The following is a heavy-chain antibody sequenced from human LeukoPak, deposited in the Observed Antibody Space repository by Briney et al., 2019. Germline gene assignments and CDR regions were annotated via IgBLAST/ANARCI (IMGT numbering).Heavy chain of an antibody. CDR2: IRYDGSNK. CDR3: AKTTGAPTPYDY. D-gene: IGHD1-1*01. V-gene: IGHV3-30*02. CDR1: GFTFSSYG. Sequence: GGSLILSCAASGFTFSSYGMHWVRQAPGKGLEWVAFIRYDGSNKYYADSVKGRFTISRDNSKNTLYLQMNSLRAEDTAVYYCAKTTGAPTPYDYWGQGTLVTVSS. J-gene: IGHJ4*02.